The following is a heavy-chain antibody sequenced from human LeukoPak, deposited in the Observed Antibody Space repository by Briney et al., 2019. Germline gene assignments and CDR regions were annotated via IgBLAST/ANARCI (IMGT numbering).Heavy chain of an antibody. CDR2: IYYSGST. CDR3: ARDASDSGYDSYFDY. V-gene: IGHV4-31*02. CDR1: Y. J-gene: IGHJ4*02. Sequence: YWIGWVRPMPGKGLEWIGYIYYSGSTYYNPSLKSRVTISVDTSKNQFSLKLSSVTAADTAVYYCARDASDSGYDSYFDYWGQGTLVTVSS. D-gene: IGHD5-12*01.